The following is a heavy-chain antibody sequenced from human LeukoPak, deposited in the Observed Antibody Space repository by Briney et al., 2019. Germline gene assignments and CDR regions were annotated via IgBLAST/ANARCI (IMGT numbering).Heavy chain of an antibody. CDR2: IIPILGIA. Sequence: SVKVSCEASGGTFSSYAISWVRQAPGQGLEWMGRIIPILGIANYAQKFQGRVTITADKSTSTAYMELSSLRSEDTAVYYCARVSVAGSYHFDYWGQGTLVTVSS. CDR1: GGTFSSYA. V-gene: IGHV1-69*04. CDR3: ARVSVAGSYHFDY. J-gene: IGHJ4*02. D-gene: IGHD6-19*01.